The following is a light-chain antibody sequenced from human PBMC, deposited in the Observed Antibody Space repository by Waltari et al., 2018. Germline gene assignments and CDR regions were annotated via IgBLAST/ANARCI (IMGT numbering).Light chain of an antibody. J-gene: IGLJ2*01. V-gene: IGLV2-14*03. CDR2: DVS. CDR1: NDDIGAYNY. Sequence: QSALTQPASVSGSPGQSITISCTGTNDDIGAYNYVSWYQLHPGQAHKLIIYDVSKRPSGVSDRFSGSKSANTASLTISDLQAEDDNDYYCSSYTTGRTVVIFGGGTKLTVL. CDR3: SSYTTGRTVVI.